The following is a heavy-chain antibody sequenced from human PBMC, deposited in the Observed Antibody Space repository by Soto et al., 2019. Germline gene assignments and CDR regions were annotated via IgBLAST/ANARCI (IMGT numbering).Heavy chain of an antibody. CDR3: GRRGVVLRYFDWSLYFDY. Sequence: PGGSLRLSCAASGFTFDDYGMSWVRQAPGKGLEWVSGINWNGGSTGYADSVKGRFTISRDNAKNSLYLQMNSLRAEDTALYYCGRRGVVLRYFDWSLYFDYWGQGTLVTVSS. CDR2: INWNGGST. J-gene: IGHJ4*02. V-gene: IGHV3-20*04. CDR1: GFTFDDYG. D-gene: IGHD3-9*01.